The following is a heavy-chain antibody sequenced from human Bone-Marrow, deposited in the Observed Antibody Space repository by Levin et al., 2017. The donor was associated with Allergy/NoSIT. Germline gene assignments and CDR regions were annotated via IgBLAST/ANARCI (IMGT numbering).Heavy chain of an antibody. CDR1: GYRFSTYW. CDR2: IHPENSDT. CDR3: ARLISVGDARDAFDI. V-gene: IGHV5-51*01. Sequence: KSGESLKISCKGSGYRFSTYWIGWVRQMPGKGLEWMGIIHPENSDTRYSPSFRGQVTISVDKSLSTAYLQWNSLRASDTAMYFCARLISVGDARDAFDIWGQGTMVTVSS. D-gene: IGHD2-15*01. J-gene: IGHJ3*02.